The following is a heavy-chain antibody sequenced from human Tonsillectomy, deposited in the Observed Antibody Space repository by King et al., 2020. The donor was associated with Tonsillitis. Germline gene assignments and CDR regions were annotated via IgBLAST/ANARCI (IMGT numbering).Heavy chain of an antibody. CDR2: ISSSGSTI. CDR3: ARGSKNLYFAYYMDV. J-gene: IGHJ6*03. Sequence: DVQLVESGGGLVQPGGSLRLSCAASGFTFSTYEMNWVRQAPGKGLEWVSYISSSGSTIFYADSVKGRFTISRDNAKNSLYLKMISLRADDTAVYYCARGSKNLYFAYYMDVWGKGTTATVSS. D-gene: IGHD3-16*01. V-gene: IGHV3-48*03. CDR1: GFTFSTYE.